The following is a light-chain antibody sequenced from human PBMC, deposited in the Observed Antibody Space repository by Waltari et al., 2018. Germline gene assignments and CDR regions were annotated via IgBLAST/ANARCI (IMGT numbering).Light chain of an antibody. CDR2: DTS. V-gene: IGLV7-46*01. CDR3: LLSYSGTSYV. CDR1: TGAVTSGHY. J-gene: IGLJ1*01. Sequence: QAVVTQEPSLTVSPGGTVTLTCGSSTGAVTSGHYPYWIQQKPGQAPRTLIYDTSNKHSWTPARFSGSLFGGQAALTLSGAQPEDEAEYYFLLSYSGTSYVFGTVTKVTVL.